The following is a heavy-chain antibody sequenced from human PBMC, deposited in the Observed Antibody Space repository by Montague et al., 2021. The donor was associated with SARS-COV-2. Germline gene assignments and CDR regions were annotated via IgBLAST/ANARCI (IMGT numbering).Heavy chain of an antibody. J-gene: IGHJ3*02. D-gene: IGHD3-22*01. Sequence: TLSLTCTVSGGSIRSGSYYWSWIRQPAGKGLEWIGRIYSSGSTNYNPSLKSRVTMSVDTSKNQFSLKVSSVTAADTAVYYCARGRGGYYDSSGYYRTGGAFDIWGQGTMVTVSS. V-gene: IGHV4-61*02. CDR2: IYSSGST. CDR3: ARGRGGYYDSSGYYRTGGAFDI. CDR1: GGSIRSGSYY.